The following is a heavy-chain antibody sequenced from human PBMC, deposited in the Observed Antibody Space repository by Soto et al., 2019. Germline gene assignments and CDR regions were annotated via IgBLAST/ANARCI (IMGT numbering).Heavy chain of an antibody. CDR1: GFTVSSNY. D-gene: IGHD6-13*01. Sequence: GGSLRLSCAASGFTVSSNYMSWVRQAPGKGLEWVSVISAGGTTYYADSVKGRFTISRDTSKNTVYLQMNFLTAEDTAVYYCGRKYGSSPSKPFSHGGQGTPVTVSS. CDR2: ISAGGTT. CDR3: GRKYGSSPSKPFSH. V-gene: IGHV3-66*01. J-gene: IGHJ4*02.